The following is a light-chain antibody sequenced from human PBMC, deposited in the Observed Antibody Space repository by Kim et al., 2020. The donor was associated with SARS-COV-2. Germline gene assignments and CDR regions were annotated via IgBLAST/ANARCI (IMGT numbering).Light chain of an antibody. CDR2: GNV. CDR1: SSNIGAGYD. V-gene: IGLV1-40*01. Sequence: QLVLTQPPSVSGAPGQRVTISCTGNSSNIGAGYDVQWYQQLPGTAPKLLMFGNVNRPSGVPDRFSGSKSGTSASLAITGLQAEDEADYYCQSFDTSLSGSRVFGSGTRVTVL. J-gene: IGLJ6*01. CDR3: QSFDTSLSGSRV.